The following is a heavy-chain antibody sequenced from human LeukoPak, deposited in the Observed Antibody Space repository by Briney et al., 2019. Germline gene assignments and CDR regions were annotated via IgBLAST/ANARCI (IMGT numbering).Heavy chain of an antibody. V-gene: IGHV4-61*02. CDR2: IYTSGST. CDR3: ARGLGFGELQDY. CDR1: GGSISSSSYY. D-gene: IGHD3-10*01. J-gene: IGHJ4*02. Sequence: SETLSLTCTVSGGSISSSSYYWGWLRQPAGKGLEWIGRIYTSGSTNYNPSLKSRVTISVDTSKNQFSLKLSSVTAADTAVYYCARGLGFGELQDYWGQGTLVTVSS.